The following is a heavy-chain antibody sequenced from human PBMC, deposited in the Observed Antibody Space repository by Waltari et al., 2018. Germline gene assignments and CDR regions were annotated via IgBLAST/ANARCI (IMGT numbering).Heavy chain of an antibody. D-gene: IGHD6-19*01. CDR1: GGSISSSSYY. CDR2: IYYSGTT. V-gene: IGHV4-39*07. J-gene: IGHJ4*02. Sequence: QLQLQESGPGLVKPSETLSLTCTVSGGSISSSSYYWGWIRQPPGKGLEWIGSIYYSGTTSNNPSLKSRVTISVNTSKNQFSLKLRSVTAADTAVYYCARGRDLSGYSSGWYAYWGQGTLVTVSS. CDR3: ARGRDLSGYSSGWYAY.